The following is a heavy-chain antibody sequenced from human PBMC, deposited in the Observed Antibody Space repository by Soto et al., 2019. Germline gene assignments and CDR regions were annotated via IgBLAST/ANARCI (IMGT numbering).Heavy chain of an antibody. V-gene: IGHV1-69*06. CDR1: GRIFNLYT. CDR2: IIPMFGTT. D-gene: IGHD2-15*01. Sequence: QVQLVQSGAEVKKPGSSVKVSCKVSGRIFNLYTISWVRQAPGQGLEWMGGIIPMFGTTNYAQKFQGRVTITADKSTSKRYMELSSLGSEDTAVFYCASHLVPAALMGLSQVVAVPFDYWGQGTLVTVSS. CDR3: ASHLVPAALMGLSQVVAVPFDY. J-gene: IGHJ4*02.